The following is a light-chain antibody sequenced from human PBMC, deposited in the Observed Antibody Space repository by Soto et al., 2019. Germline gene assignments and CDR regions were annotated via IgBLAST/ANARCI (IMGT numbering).Light chain of an antibody. CDR1: QSIRTY. V-gene: IGKV1-39*01. Sequence: DIQMPQSPSSLSAVVGDRVTITCRTSQSIRTYLNWYQQTSGKAPKLLISAASNLQSGVPYRFSGSGSGTDFTLTISSLQPEDVATYYCQHSHSRPRITFGQGARLEIK. CDR3: QHSHSRPRIT. CDR2: AAS. J-gene: IGKJ5*01.